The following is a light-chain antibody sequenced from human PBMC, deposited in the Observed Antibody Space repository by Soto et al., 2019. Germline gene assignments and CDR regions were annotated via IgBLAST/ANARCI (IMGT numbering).Light chain of an antibody. CDR2: GAS. CDR1: QSVSNN. Sequence: EIVMTQSPATLSVSPGERATLSCRASQSVSNNLAWYQQKPGQAPRLLIYGASTRATGIPAGFSGSGSGTEFTLTISSLQSEDFAVYYCQQYNNWPPTFGQGTKVEIK. J-gene: IGKJ1*01. V-gene: IGKV3-15*01. CDR3: QQYNNWPPT.